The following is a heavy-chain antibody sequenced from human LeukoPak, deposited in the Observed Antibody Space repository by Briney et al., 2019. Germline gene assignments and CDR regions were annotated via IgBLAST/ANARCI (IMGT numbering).Heavy chain of an antibody. CDR1: GFTFSSYS. J-gene: IGHJ4*02. CDR2: ISSSSSII. V-gene: IGHV3-48*04. D-gene: IGHD6-19*01. CDR3: ARDGTAVASTDPVGY. Sequence: GGSLRLSCAASGFTFSSYSMNWVRQAPGSGLECISYISSSSSIIYYADSVKGRFTISRDNAKNSLYLQMNSLRAEDTAVYYCARDGTAVASTDPVGYWGQGTLVTVSS.